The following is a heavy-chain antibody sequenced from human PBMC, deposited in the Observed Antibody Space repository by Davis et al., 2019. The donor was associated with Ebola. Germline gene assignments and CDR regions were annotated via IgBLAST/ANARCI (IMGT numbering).Heavy chain of an antibody. V-gene: IGHV3-33*01. J-gene: IGHJ4*02. CDR1: GFTFSTYG. CDR3: ARGRVTTIGTYYLDY. Sequence: PSGSLSLSCAASGFTFSTYGMHWVRQAPGKGLERVAVIWFDGNNKYYADSVKGRFTISRDNSKSTLYLQMYGLGAEDTAVYYCARGRVTTIGTYYLDYWGQGTLVTVSS. D-gene: IGHD5-12*01. CDR2: IWFDGNNK.